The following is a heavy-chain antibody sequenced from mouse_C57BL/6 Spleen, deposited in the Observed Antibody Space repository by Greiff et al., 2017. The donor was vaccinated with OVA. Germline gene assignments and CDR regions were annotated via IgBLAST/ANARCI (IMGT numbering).Heavy chain of an antibody. J-gene: IGHJ1*03. D-gene: IGHD1-1*01. CDR1: GFSLTSYG. Sequence: VQLVESGPGLVQPSQSLSISCTASGFSLTSYGVHWVRQSPGKGLEWLGVIWSGGSTDYNAAFISRLSISKDNSTSQVFFKMNSLQAYDTAIYYYAENRTIVATNFDVWGTGTTVTVSS. V-gene: IGHV2-2*01. CDR2: IWSGGST. CDR3: AENRTIVATNFDV.